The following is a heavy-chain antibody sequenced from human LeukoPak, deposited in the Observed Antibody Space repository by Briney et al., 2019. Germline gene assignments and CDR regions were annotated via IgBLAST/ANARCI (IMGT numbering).Heavy chain of an antibody. J-gene: IGHJ3*02. CDR2: VYDSGET. D-gene: IGHD4-17*01. CDR3: ARDFDGDHDQDAFDM. V-gene: IGHV4-30-2*01. Sequence: SQTLSLTCIVSGGSISSGDYYWSWIRQPPGKGLEWIGSVYDSGETYFNPSLMSRVTMSVDRSKNQFSLKLNSVTAADTAVYYCARDFDGDHDQDAFDMWGQRTLVTVSS. CDR1: GGSISSGDYY.